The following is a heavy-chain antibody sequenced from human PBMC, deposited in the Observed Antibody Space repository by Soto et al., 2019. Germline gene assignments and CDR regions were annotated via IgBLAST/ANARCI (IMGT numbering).Heavy chain of an antibody. V-gene: IGHV3-33*01. J-gene: IGHJ6*02. Sequence: QVQLVESGGGVVQPGRSLRLSCAASGFTFSSYGMHWVRQAPGKGLEWVAVIWYDGSNKYYADSVKGRFTISRDNSKNTLYLQMNSLRAEDTAVYYCARDRVVVAATKYYYYYYGMDVWGQGTTVSVSS. CDR1: GFTFSSYG. D-gene: IGHD2-15*01. CDR3: ARDRVVVAATKYYYYYYGMDV. CDR2: IWYDGSNK.